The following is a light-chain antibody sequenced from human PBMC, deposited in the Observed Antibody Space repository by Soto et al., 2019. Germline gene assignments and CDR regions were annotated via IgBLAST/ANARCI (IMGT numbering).Light chain of an antibody. Sequence: QSALTQPASVSGAPGQSITISCTGTSSDVGDYNYVSWYQQHPGKATTLMIYNVSNRPSGVSNRFSGSKSGNTASLTISGLQAEDEAEYYCSSYTSSNTVLVVGTGTKVTVL. CDR1: SSDVGDYNY. CDR2: NVS. CDR3: SSYTSSNTVLV. V-gene: IGLV2-14*01. J-gene: IGLJ1*01.